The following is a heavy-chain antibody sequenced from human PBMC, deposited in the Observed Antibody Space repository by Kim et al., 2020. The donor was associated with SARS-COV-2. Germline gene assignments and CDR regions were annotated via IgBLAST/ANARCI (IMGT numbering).Heavy chain of an antibody. Sequence: GGSLRLSCAASGFTFSSYWMHWVRQAPGKGLVWVSRLNFDGSSTSYADSVKGRFTISRDNAKNTVYLQMNSLRAEDTAMYYCARAAAASGTGGYYWGQG. CDR1: GFTFSSYW. CDR2: LNFDGSST. J-gene: IGHJ4*02. V-gene: IGHV3-74*01. D-gene: IGHD6-13*01. CDR3: ARAAAASGTGGYY.